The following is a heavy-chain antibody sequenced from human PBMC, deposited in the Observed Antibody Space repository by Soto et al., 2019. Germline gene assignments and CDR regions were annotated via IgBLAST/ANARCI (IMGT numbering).Heavy chain of an antibody. CDR3: AKMVYGLYYSDY. Sequence: QVQLVESGGGLVKPGGSLRLSCAASGFTFSDYYMTWIRQAPGKGLEWVSYISNRGSPTYAESVKGRFTVSRDNARNSVYLQMSSLRAEDTAFYYCAKMVYGLYYSDYWGLGTLVTVSS. V-gene: IGHV3-11*01. CDR1: GFTFSDYY. D-gene: IGHD2-8*01. CDR2: ISNRGSPT. J-gene: IGHJ4*02.